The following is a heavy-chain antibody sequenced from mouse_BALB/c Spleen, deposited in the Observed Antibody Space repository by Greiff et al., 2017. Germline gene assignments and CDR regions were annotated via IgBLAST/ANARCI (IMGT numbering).Heavy chain of an antibody. CDR2: ISSGGSYT. V-gene: IGHV5-6-4*01. CDR1: GFTFSSYT. CDR3: TRDRPYGNCYFDC. Sequence: EVHLVESGGGLVKPGGSLKLSCAASGFTFSSYTMSWVRQTPEKRLEWVATISSGGSYTYYPDSVKGRFTISRDNAKNTLYLQMSSLKSEDTAMYYCTRDRPYGNCYFDCWGQGTTLTVSS. D-gene: IGHD2-1*01. J-gene: IGHJ2*01.